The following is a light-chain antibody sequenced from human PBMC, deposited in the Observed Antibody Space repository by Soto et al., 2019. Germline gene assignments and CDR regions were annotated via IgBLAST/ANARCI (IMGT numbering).Light chain of an antibody. CDR1: QGIANY. Sequence: DIQMTQSPSSLSASVGDRVTITCRAWQGIANYLAWYQQKPGKVPKLLIYAASTLEPGVPSRFSGSGFGTDFTLSISSLQPEDFATYYCQKYNGAPFTFGPGTKVDIK. CDR2: AAS. J-gene: IGKJ3*01. CDR3: QKYNGAPFT. V-gene: IGKV1-27*01.